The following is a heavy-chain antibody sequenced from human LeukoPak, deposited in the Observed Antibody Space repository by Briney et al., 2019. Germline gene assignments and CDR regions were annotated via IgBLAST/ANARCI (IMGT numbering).Heavy chain of an antibody. CDR1: GGSFGGYY. CDR3: ARTAVARYFDWLLTNYFDY. V-gene: IGHV4-34*01. D-gene: IGHD3-9*01. Sequence: PSETLSLTCAVYGGSFGGYYWSWIRQPPGKGLEWIGEINHSGSTNYNPSLKSRVTISVDTSKNQFSLKLSSVTAADTAVYYCARTAVARYFDWLLTNYFDYWGQGTLVTVSS. CDR2: INHSGST. J-gene: IGHJ4*02.